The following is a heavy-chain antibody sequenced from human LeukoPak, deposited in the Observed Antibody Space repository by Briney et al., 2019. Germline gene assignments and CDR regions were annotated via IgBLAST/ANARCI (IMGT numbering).Heavy chain of an antibody. D-gene: IGHD6-13*01. CDR2: ISWNSGSI. V-gene: IGHV3-9*01. J-gene: IGHJ5*02. CDR3: AREGSSSYIKHSHLYNWFDP. CDR1: GFTFDDYD. Sequence: GRSLRLSCAASGFTFDDYDMHWVRQAAGKGLEWVSGISWNSGSIAYADSVKGRFTISRDNAKNSLYLQMNSLRPEDTALSYCAREGSSSYIKHSHLYNWFDPWGRGTLVTVSS.